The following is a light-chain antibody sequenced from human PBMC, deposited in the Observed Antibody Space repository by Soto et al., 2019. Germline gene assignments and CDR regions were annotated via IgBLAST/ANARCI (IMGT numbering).Light chain of an antibody. Sequence: QPVLTQSSSASASLGSSVKLTCTLSSGHSSYIIAWHQQQPGKAPRYLMKLEGSGSYNKGSGVPDRFSGSSSGADRYLTISNLQSEDEADYYCDTWWAVVFGGGTKVTVL. CDR2: LEGSGSY. J-gene: IGLJ2*01. CDR1: SGHSSYI. CDR3: DTWWAVV. V-gene: IGLV4-60*03.